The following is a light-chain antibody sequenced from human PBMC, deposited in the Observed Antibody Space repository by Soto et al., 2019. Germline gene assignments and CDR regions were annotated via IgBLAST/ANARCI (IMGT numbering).Light chain of an antibody. Sequence: QPVLTQPPSAPGTPGQRVTISCSGSSSNIGSNYVYWYQQLPGTAPKLLIYRNNQRPSGVPDRFSGSKSGTSASLAISGLRSEDEADYYCAAWDDSLSGEGVFGGGTQLTVL. V-gene: IGLV1-47*01. J-gene: IGLJ2*01. CDR2: RNN. CDR3: AAWDDSLSGEGV. CDR1: SSNIGSNY.